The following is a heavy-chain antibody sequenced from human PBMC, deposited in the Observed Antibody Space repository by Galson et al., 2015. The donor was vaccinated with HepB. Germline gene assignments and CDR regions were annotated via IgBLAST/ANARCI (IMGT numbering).Heavy chain of an antibody. V-gene: IGHV3-23*01. Sequence: SLRLSCAASGFTFSSYAMSWVRQAPGKGLEWVSAISGSGGSTYYADSVKGRFTIFRDNSKNTLYLQMNSLRAEDTAVYYCAKDPLDYYDRAALPGYWGQGTLVTVSS. CDR2: ISGSGGST. D-gene: IGHD3-22*01. CDR1: GFTFSSYA. J-gene: IGHJ4*02. CDR3: AKDPLDYYDRAALPGY.